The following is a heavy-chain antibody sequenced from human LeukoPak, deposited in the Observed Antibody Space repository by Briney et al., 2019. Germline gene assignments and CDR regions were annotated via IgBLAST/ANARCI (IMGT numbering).Heavy chain of an antibody. J-gene: IGHJ4*02. D-gene: IGHD3-10*01. V-gene: IGHV4-38-2*01. CDR1: GYSISSGYY. CDR2: INHSGST. CDR3: ARGLGTMVRGVISKVFDY. Sequence: PSETLSLTCAVSGYSISSGYYWGWIRQPPGKGLEWIGEINHSGSTNYNPSLKSRVTISVDTSKNQFSLKLSSVTAADTAVYYCARGLGTMVRGVISKVFDYWGQGTLVTVSS.